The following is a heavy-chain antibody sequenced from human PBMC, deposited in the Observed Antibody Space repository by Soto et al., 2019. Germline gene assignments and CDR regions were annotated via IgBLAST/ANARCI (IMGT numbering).Heavy chain of an antibody. CDR3: ARLLFSGRHEDYDSSGYLPFDS. CDR1: GYSFTSYW. Sequence: GDSLKISCKGSGYSFTSYWISWVRQMPGKGLEWMGRIDPSDSYTNYSPSFQGHVTISADKSISTAYLQWSSLKASDTAMYYCARLLFSGRHEDYDSSGYLPFDSWGQGTLVTVSS. V-gene: IGHV5-10-1*01. CDR2: IDPSDSYT. D-gene: IGHD3-22*01. J-gene: IGHJ4*02.